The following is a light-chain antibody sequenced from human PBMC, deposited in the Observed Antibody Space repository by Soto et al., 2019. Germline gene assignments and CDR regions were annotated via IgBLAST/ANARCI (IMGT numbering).Light chain of an antibody. CDR1: QSVRSY. CDR3: HQYGSSPAT. Sequence: EIVLTQSPATLSLSPGDRATLSCRASQSVRSYLAWYQQKPGQAPRLLIYDASNRATGIPDRFSGSGSGTDFTLTIRRLEPEDFAVYYCHQYGSSPATFGQGTKVDIK. J-gene: IGKJ1*01. V-gene: IGKV3-20*01. CDR2: DAS.